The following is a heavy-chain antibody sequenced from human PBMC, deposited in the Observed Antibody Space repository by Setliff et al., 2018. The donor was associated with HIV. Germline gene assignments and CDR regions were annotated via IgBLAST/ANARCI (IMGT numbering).Heavy chain of an antibody. CDR3: ARGGSYNWNYLGY. J-gene: IGHJ4*02. CDR1: GFTFTDYW. V-gene: IGHV3-74*01. D-gene: IGHD1-20*01. Sequence: GESLKISCAASGFTFTDYWMHWVRQAPGKGLVWVSRINGDESSTTYADSVRGRFTISRDNAENTLYPQMNSLRAEDTAVYYCARGGSYNWNYLGYWGQGALVTVSS. CDR2: INGDESST.